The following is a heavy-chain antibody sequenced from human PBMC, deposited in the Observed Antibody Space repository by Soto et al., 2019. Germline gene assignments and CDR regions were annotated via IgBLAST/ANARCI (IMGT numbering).Heavy chain of an antibody. CDR2: IHSSGYT. Sequence: QVHLQESGPGLVKPSETLSLTCTVSGGSISSYYWNWIRQPAGKGLEWIGRIHSSGYTNYNSSPRSRVTMSVDSSKSQISLKMTSVTAADTAVYYCASLGGTIDDWAQGTLVTVSS. CDR1: GGSISSYY. CDR3: ASLGGTIDD. D-gene: IGHD1-26*01. J-gene: IGHJ4*02. V-gene: IGHV4-4*07.